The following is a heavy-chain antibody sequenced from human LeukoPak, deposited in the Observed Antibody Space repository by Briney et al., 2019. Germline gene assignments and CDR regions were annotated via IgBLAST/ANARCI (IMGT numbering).Heavy chain of an antibody. D-gene: IGHD1-26*01. J-gene: IGHJ5*02. Sequence: SVKVSCKGSGGTFSSYAISWVRQAPGQGLEWMGRSIPIFGTANYAQKFQGRVTITTDESTSTAYMELSSLRSEYTALYYCARAPAVGSYLWWSDPWGQGPLVTVSS. CDR3: ARAPAVGSYLWWSDP. CDR1: GGTFSSYA. CDR2: SIPIFGTA. V-gene: IGHV1-69*05.